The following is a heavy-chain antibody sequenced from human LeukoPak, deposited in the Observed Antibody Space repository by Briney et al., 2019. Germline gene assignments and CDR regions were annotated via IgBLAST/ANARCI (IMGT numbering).Heavy chain of an antibody. CDR3: ARGSLGIAAAGSYYYYGMDV. CDR2: INHSGST. CDR1: GGSFSGYH. V-gene: IGHV4-34*01. J-gene: IGHJ6*02. D-gene: IGHD6-13*01. Sequence: SETLSLTRAVYGGSFSGYHWSWIRQPPGKGLEWIGEINHSGSTNYNPSLKSRVTISVDTSKNQFSLKLSSVTAADTAVYYCARGSLGIAAAGSYYYYGMDVWGQGTTVTVSS.